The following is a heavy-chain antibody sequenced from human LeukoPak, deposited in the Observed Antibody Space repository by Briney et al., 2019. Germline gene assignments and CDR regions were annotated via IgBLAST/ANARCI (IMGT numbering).Heavy chain of an antibody. V-gene: IGHV3-30*04. CDR1: GFTFNNYV. CDR3: ARAYSAYDPFDY. J-gene: IGHJ4*02. Sequence: GGSLRLSCAASGFTFNNYVMHWVRQAPGKGLEWVAVMSIDGNIKLYADSVRGRFTISRDNSRNTLYLQLNSLRAEDTAVYYCARAYSAYDPFDYWGQGTLVTVSS. D-gene: IGHD5-12*01. CDR2: MSIDGNIK.